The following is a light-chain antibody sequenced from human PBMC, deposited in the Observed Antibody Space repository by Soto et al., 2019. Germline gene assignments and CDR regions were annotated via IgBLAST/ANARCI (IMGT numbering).Light chain of an antibody. CDR1: PSVLSSTDNKNY. CDR2: WAS. CDR3: HQHYSTPLT. J-gene: IGKJ4*01. Sequence: DIVLTQSPESLAVSLGERATVNCKSSPSVLSSTDNKNYLAWFQKRPGQPPKLLIYWASIRASGVPDRFSGRRSGTDFTLTISNLQAEDVAVYSCHQHYSTPLTFGGGTKVEIK. V-gene: IGKV4-1*01.